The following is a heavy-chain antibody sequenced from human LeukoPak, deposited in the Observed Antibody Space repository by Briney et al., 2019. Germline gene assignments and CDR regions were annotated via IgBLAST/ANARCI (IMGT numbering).Heavy chain of an antibody. J-gene: IGHJ3*02. CDR2: ISAYNGNT. D-gene: IGHD5-12*01. Sequence: GASVKVSCKASGYTFTSYGISWVRQAPGQGLEWMGWISAYNGNTNYAQKLQGRVTMTTDTSTSTAYMELKSLRSDDTAVYYCARNSGYDSVYAFDIWGQGTMVTVSS. V-gene: IGHV1-18*01. CDR3: ARNSGYDSVYAFDI. CDR1: GYTFTSYG.